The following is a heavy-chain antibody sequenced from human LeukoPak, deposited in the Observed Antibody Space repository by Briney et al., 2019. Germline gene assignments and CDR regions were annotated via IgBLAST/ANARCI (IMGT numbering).Heavy chain of an antibody. Sequence: GRSLRLSCKVSGFTVSSNYMSWVRQAPGKGLEWVSIIYSGGYTHYADSVKGRFAISRDSPKNTLYLQMNSLRAEDTAVYYCARGIDYWGQGTLVTVSS. V-gene: IGHV3-66*02. CDR2: IYSGGYT. J-gene: IGHJ4*02. CDR3: ARGIDY. CDR1: GFTVSSNY.